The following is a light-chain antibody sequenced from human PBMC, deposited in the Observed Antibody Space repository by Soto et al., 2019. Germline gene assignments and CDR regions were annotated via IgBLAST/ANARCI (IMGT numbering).Light chain of an antibody. V-gene: IGLV1-40*01. J-gene: IGLJ2*01. CDR3: QSYESILSGVV. Sequence: QSVLTQPPSVSGAPGQRVTISCTGSSSNIGAVYDVHWYQPLPGTAPKLLIYGNSNRPSVVPDLFSGSKSGTSASLSITGLQAEDEADYYCQSYESILSGVVCGGGNKLTVL. CDR2: GNS. CDR1: SSNIGAVYD.